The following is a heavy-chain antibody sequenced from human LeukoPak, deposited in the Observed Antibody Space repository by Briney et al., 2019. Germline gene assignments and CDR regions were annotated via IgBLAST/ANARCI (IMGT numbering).Heavy chain of an antibody. D-gene: IGHD5-12*01. V-gene: IGHV1-46*01. CDR3: ARDGSPDIVATAFDY. CDR1: GYTFTSYY. CDR2: INPSGGST. Sequence: ASVKVSCKASGYTFTSYYMHWVRQAPGQGLERMGIINPSGGSTSYAQKFQGRVTMTRDMSTSTVYMELSSLRSEDTAVYYCARDGSPDIVATAFDYWGQGTLVTVSS. J-gene: IGHJ4*02.